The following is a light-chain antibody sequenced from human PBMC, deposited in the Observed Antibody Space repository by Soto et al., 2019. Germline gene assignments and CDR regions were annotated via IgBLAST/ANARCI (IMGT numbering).Light chain of an antibody. V-gene: IGLV4-69*01. J-gene: IGLJ2*01. CDR2: LNSDGSH. Sequence: QLVLTQSPSASASLGASVKLTCTLSSGHSSYAIAWHQQQPETGPRYLMKLNSDGSHSKGDGIPDRFSGSSSGAERYLTISSLQSEDEADYYCQTWGTGTVVFGGGTKVTVL. CDR3: QTWGTGTVV. CDR1: SGHSSYA.